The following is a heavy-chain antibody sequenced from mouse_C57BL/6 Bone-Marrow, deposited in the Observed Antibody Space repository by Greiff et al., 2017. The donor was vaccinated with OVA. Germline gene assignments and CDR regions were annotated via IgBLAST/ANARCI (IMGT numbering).Heavy chain of an antibody. V-gene: IGHV1-19*01. CDR2: INPYNGGT. CDR3: ARGNYSNYDFDY. CDR1: GYTFTDYY. D-gene: IGHD2-5*01. Sequence: EVKLQQSGPVLVKPGASVKMSCKASGYTFTDYYMNWVKQSHGKSLEWIGVINPYNGGTSYNQKFKGTATLTVDKSSSTAYMELNSLTSEDSAVYYCARGNYSNYDFDYWGQGTTLTVSS. J-gene: IGHJ2*01.